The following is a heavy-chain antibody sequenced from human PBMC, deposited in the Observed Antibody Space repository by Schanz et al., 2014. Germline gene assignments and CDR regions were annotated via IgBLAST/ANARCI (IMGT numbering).Heavy chain of an antibody. V-gene: IGHV3-30*04. Sequence: QVQLVESGGGVVQPGTSLRLSCAASGFTFRGHAMHWVRQAPGQGLEKVAVTSTDGTKTYYAGSVRGRFNISRDNSKKTVNLQMNSLSSEDRAVYSCRRGRGAVINHNDALDIWGQGTMVSVSS. D-gene: IGHD2-21*01. CDR2: TSTDGTKT. CDR3: RRGRGAVINHNDALDI. CDR1: GFTFRGHA. J-gene: IGHJ3*02.